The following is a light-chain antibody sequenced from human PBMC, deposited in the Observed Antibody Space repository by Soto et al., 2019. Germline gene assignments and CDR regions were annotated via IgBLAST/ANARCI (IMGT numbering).Light chain of an antibody. Sequence: DIQMTQSPSSLSASVGDRVTITCRASQTINAYLNWYQQKPGKAPKLLIYAASSLQSGVPSRFSGSGSGTDFTLTISSLQPEDFATYYCKESYRTPRTFGQGPRLEI. CDR2: AAS. CDR1: QTINAY. CDR3: KESYRTPRT. V-gene: IGKV1-39*01. J-gene: IGKJ2*01.